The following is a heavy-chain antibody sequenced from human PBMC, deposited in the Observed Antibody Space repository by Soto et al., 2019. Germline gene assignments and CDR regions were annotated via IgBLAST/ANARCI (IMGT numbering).Heavy chain of an antibody. D-gene: IGHD3-3*01. V-gene: IGHV3-30*18. CDR3: VKDAGTVEFLEWQTLIL. CDR2: ISHHGNSQ. CDR1: GLTFSDYG. J-gene: IGHJ2*01. Sequence: QVQLVESGGGVVQPGRSLRLSCAASGLTFSDYGMHWVRQAPGKGLEWVAVISHHGNSQYYADSVKGRFTISRDNSKNTLYLQMNSLRAEDTAVYFCVKDAGTVEFLEWQTLILWGRGTLVTVSS.